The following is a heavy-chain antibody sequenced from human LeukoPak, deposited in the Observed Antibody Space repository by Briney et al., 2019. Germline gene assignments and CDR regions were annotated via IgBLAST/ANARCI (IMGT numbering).Heavy chain of an antibody. J-gene: IGHJ4*02. CDR2: MNPNSGKT. Sequence: ASVKVSCKASGYTFTRSDINWVRQATGQGREWMGWMNPNSGKTGYAQKFQGRVTMTRNTSINTAYMELSSLRPEDTAVYYCAKDLEDDSSGYYLGPGFRGRGYFDYWGQGTLVTVSS. CDR1: GYTFTRSD. D-gene: IGHD3-22*01. V-gene: IGHV1-8*01. CDR3: AKDLEDDSSGYYLGPGFRGRGYFDY.